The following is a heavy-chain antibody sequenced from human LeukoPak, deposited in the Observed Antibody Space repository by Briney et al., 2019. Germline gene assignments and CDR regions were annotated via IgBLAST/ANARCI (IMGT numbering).Heavy chain of an antibody. J-gene: IGHJ4*02. D-gene: IGHD1-26*01. CDR3: AKASSGSYFS. CDR2: ISVSGGST. V-gene: IGHV3-23*01. CDR1: GFTFSSYG. Sequence: GGSLRLSCAASGFTFSSYGMSWVRQAPGKGLEWVSAISVSGGSTYYADSVKGRFTISRDNSKNTLYLQMNSLRAEDTAVYYCAKASSGSYFSWGQGTLVTVSS.